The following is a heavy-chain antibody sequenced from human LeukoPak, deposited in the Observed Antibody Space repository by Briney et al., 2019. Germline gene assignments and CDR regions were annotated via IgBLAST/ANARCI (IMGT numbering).Heavy chain of an antibody. D-gene: IGHD5-24*01. V-gene: IGHV4-59*08. J-gene: IGHJ5*02. CDR3: ARHVLGRDGYKPNPQNYNWFDP. CDR2: IYYSGST. Sequence: DPSETLSLTCTVSGGSISSYYWSWIRQPPGKGLEWIGYIYYSGSTNYNPSLKSRVTISVDTSKNQFSLKLSSVTAADTAVYYCARHVLGRDGYKPNPQNYNWFDPWGQGTLVTVSS. CDR1: GGSISSYY.